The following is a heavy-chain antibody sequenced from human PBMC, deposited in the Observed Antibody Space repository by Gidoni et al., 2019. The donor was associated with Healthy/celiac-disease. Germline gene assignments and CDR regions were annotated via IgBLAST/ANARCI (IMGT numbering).Heavy chain of an antibody. J-gene: IGHJ4*02. V-gene: IGHV3-21*01. CDR2: ISSSSSYI. Sequence: EVQLVESGGGLVKPGGSLRLSCSASGFTFSSYSMNWVRQAPGKGLEWASSISSSSSYIYYADSVKGRFTIFRDNAKNSLYLQMNSLRAEDTAVYYCARSGKYSGSSFDYWGQGTLVTVSS. CDR3: ARSGKYSGSSFDY. CDR1: GFTFSSYS. D-gene: IGHD1-26*01.